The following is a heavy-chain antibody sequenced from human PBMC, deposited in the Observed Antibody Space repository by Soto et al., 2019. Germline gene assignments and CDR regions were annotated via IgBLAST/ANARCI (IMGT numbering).Heavy chain of an antibody. D-gene: IGHD6-13*01. V-gene: IGHV4-31*03. J-gene: IGHJ6*02. CDR1: GGSISSGGYY. CDR3: ARERGRYSSSWYASDYYYYGMDV. Sequence: SETLSLTCTVSGGSISSGGYYWSWIRQHPGKGLEWIGYIYYSGSTYYNPSLKSRVTISVDTSKNQFSLKLSSVTAADTAVYYCARERGRYSSSWYASDYYYYGMDVWGQGTTVTVSS. CDR2: IYYSGST.